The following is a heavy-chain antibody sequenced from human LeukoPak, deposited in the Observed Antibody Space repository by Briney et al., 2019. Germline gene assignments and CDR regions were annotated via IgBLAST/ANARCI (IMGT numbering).Heavy chain of an antibody. CDR1: GFTFSSYA. Sequence: GGSLRLSCAASGFTFSSYAMSWVRQAPGKGLGWVSAISGSGGSTYYADSVKGRFTISRDNSKNTLYLQMNSLRAEDTAVYYCAKGEVRGVKTNRFDPWGQGTLVTVSS. D-gene: IGHD3-10*01. CDR2: ISGSGGST. J-gene: IGHJ5*02. V-gene: IGHV3-23*01. CDR3: AKGEVRGVKTNRFDP.